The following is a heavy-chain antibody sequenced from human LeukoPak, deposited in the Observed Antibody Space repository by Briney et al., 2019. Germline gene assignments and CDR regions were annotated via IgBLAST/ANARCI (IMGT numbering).Heavy chain of an antibody. CDR1: GFTFDDYA. J-gene: IGHJ4*02. Sequence: GGSLRLSCAASGFTFDDYAMHWVRQAPGKGLEWVSGISWNSGSIGYADSVKGRFTISRDNAKNSLYLQMNSLRAEDTALYYCAKGYYYGSGSFRSRSFDYWGQGTLVTVSS. CDR2: ISWNSGSI. D-gene: IGHD3-10*01. V-gene: IGHV3-9*01. CDR3: AKGYYYGSGSFRSRSFDY.